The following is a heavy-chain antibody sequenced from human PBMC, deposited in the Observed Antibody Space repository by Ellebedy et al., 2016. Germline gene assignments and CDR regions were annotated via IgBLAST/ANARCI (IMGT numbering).Heavy chain of an antibody. D-gene: IGHD2-2*01. Sequence: SETLSLTXTVSGGSISSYYWSWIRQPAGKGLEWIGRIYTSGSTNYNPSLKSRVTMSVDTSKNQFSLKLSSVTAADTAVYYCAREEGYCSSTSCYYFDYWGQGTLVTVSS. CDR1: GGSISSYY. V-gene: IGHV4-4*07. CDR3: AREEGYCSSTSCYYFDY. CDR2: IYTSGST. J-gene: IGHJ4*02.